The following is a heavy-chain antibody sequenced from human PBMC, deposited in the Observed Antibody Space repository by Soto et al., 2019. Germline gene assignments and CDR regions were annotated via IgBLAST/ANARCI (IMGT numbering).Heavy chain of an antibody. CDR1: GYTFTSYA. CDR2: INAGNGNT. V-gene: IGHV1-3*01. J-gene: IGHJ5*02. D-gene: IGHD3-22*01. CDR3: ARGTYYYDSSGYYFGWFDP. Sequence: QVQLVQSGAEVKKPGASVKVSCKASGYTFTSYAMHWVRQAPGQRLEWMGWINAGNGNTKYSQKFQGRVTITRDTSASTAYMELGSLRSEDTAVYYCARGTYYYDSSGYYFGWFDPWGQGTLVTVSS.